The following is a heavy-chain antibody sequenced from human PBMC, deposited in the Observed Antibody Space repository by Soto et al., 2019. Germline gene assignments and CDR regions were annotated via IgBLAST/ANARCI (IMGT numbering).Heavy chain of an antibody. Sequence: QVQLVESGGGVVQPGRSLRLSCAASGFTFSTYGMHWVRQAPGKGLEWVAVMGNDGITTFYADSVRGRFTISRDNSKNTCFLQMTRQRDEDTPMYFGARSRYTGTYSGRFLDYWGQGSLVTVSS. CDR2: MGNDGITT. J-gene: IGHJ4*02. CDR1: GFTFSTYG. CDR3: ARSRYTGTYSGRFLDY. V-gene: IGHV3-33*08. D-gene: IGHD1-26*01.